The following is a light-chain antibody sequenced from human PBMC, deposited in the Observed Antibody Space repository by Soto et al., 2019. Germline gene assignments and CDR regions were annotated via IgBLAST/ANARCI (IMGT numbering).Light chain of an antibody. CDR2: TNN. CDR3: AAWDDSLSTWV. J-gene: IGLJ3*02. Sequence: QSVLTQPPSASGTPGQRATISCSGSSSNIGRDYVYWYQQFPGTAPKLLNYTNNQRPSGVPDRFSGSKSGTSASLAISGLRSEDEADYYCAAWDDSLSTWVFGGGTKVTVL. CDR1: SSNIGRDY. V-gene: IGLV1-47*02.